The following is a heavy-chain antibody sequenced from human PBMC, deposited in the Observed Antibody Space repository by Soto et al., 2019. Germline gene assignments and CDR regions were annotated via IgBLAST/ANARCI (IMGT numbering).Heavy chain of an antibody. CDR2: MNPNSGNT. V-gene: IGHV1-8*01. Sequence: ASVKVSCKASGYTFTSYDINWVRQATGQGLEWMGWMNPNSGNTGYAQKFQGRVTMTRNTSISTAYMELSSLRSEDTAVYYCARPHYCGGDCYFDYYYGMDVWGQGTTVTVSS. D-gene: IGHD2-21*02. CDR3: ARPHYCGGDCYFDYYYGMDV. CDR1: GYTFTSYD. J-gene: IGHJ6*02.